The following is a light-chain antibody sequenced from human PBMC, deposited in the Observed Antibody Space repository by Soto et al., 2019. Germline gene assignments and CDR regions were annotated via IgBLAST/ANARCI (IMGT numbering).Light chain of an antibody. Sequence: QSALTQPASVSGSPGQSITIFCTGTSSDVGGYNYVSWYQHHPGKAPKLMIYDVSNRPSGVSNRFSGSKSDKTASLTISGLQPEDEAEYYSSSYTTSNTRQIVFGTGTKLTVL. CDR1: SSDVGGYNY. V-gene: IGLV2-14*03. CDR2: DVS. CDR3: SSYTTSNTRQIV. J-gene: IGLJ1*01.